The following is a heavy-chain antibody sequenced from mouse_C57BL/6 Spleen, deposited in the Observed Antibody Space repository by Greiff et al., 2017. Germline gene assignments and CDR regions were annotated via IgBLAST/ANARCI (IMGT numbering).Heavy chain of an antibody. V-gene: IGHV14-2*01. Sequence: VQLQQSGAELVKPGASVKLSCTASGYNFTDYYMHWVKQRPEQGLEWIGRIDPEDGDTNYTPNFQGKATITADTSSNTAYLQLSSLTSEDSAVYYCARSGIYYDYDYAMDYWGQGTSVTVSS. J-gene: IGHJ4*01. CDR2: IDPEDGDT. D-gene: IGHD2-4*01. CDR1: GYNFTDYY. CDR3: ARSGIYYDYDYAMDY.